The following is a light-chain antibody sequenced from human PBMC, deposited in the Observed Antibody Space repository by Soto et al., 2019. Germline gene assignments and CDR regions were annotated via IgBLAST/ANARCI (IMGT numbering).Light chain of an antibody. CDR2: GAS. CDR1: QSVSSSF. CDR3: HQDVTSPWA. Sequence: EIVLTQSPGTLSLSPGERATLSCRASQSVSSSFLAWYQQKPGQAPRLLIYGASNRATGIPDRFSGSGSGTDFTLTSSRLEPEEFAVYYCHQDVTSPWAFGQGTKVAIE. V-gene: IGKV3-20*01. J-gene: IGKJ1*01.